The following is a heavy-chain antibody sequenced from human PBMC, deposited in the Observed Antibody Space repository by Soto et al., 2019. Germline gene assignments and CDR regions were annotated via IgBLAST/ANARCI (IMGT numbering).Heavy chain of an antibody. CDR1: GFTFSSYW. CDR3: ARGFSSLDAFDI. D-gene: IGHD6-13*01. J-gene: IGHJ3*02. Sequence: GGSLRLSCAASGFTFSSYWMSWVRQAPGKGLEWVVNIKQDGSEKYYVDSVKGRFTISRDNAKNSLYLQMNSLGAEDTAVYYCARGFSSLDAFDIWGQGTMVTVSS. V-gene: IGHV3-7*04. CDR2: IKQDGSEK.